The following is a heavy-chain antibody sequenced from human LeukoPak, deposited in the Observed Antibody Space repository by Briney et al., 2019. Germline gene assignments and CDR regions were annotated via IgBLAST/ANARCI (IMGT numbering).Heavy chain of an antibody. V-gene: IGHV4-34*01. Sequence: SETLSLTCAVYGGSFSGYYWSWIRQPPGKGLEWIGEINHSGSTNYNPSLKSRVTISVDTSKNQFSLKLSSVTAADTAVYYCARIQLGYCRSTSQSGPRGEWCYYYYMDVWGKGTTVTVSS. CDR1: GGSFSGYY. J-gene: IGHJ6*03. CDR2: INHSGST. CDR3: ARIQLGYCRSTSQSGPRGEWCYYYYMDV. D-gene: IGHD2-2*01.